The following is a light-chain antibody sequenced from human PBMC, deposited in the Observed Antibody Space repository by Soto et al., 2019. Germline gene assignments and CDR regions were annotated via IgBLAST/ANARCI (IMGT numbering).Light chain of an antibody. CDR3: HQYDKLSLP. Sequence: IQKIQSPSSLSASVGDRVTITCQATQDIRKYLNWYQQKPGKAPKLLIYDASSLETGVPSRFSGSGSGTDFTLTISSLHPEDFPTYYSHQYDKLSLPFPQGTRLEIK. CDR1: QDIRKY. CDR2: DAS. J-gene: IGKJ5*01. V-gene: IGKV1-33*01.